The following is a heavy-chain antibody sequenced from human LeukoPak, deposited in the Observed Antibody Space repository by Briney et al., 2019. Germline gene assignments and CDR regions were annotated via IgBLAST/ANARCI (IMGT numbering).Heavy chain of an antibody. CDR2: ISYDGSSK. CDR1: GFTFSTYA. Sequence: GTPLRLSCAASGFTFSTYAMHWVRQAPGEGLEWVAVISYDGSSKYYADSVKGRFTISRDNSKNTLYLQMNSLRAEDTAVYYCTALYTGVKKFDYWGQGTLVTVSS. CDR3: TALYTGVKKFDY. D-gene: IGHD1-14*01. J-gene: IGHJ4*02. V-gene: IGHV3-30*04.